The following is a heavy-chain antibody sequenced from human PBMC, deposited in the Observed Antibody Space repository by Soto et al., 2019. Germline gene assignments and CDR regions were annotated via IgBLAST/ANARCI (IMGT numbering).Heavy chain of an antibody. J-gene: IGHJ4*02. CDR1: GFTFSGSA. D-gene: IGHD2-2*01. CDR2: IRSKANSYAT. Sequence: GGSLRLSCAASGFTFSGSAMHWVRQASGKGLEWVGRIRSKANSYATAYAASVKGRFTISRDDSKNTAYLQMNSLKTEDTAVYYCTGQSSTVITDYWGQGTLVTVSS. V-gene: IGHV3-73*01. CDR3: TGQSSTVITDY.